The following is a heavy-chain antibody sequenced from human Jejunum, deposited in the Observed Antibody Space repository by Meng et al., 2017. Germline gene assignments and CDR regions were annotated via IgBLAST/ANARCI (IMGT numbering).Heavy chain of an antibody. CDR1: GFTLNDYE. D-gene: IGHD2-21*02. J-gene: IGHJ5*02. CDR3: ARETRSCGGDCYDL. Sequence: GESLKISCEASGFTLNDYEINWIRQAPGKGLEWISYITESGSGTYYAEIVRGRFTVSRDNAQKSVYLQMNSLRPEDTGVYYCARETRSCGGDCYDLWGQGTLVTVSS. CDR2: ITESGSGT. V-gene: IGHV3-48*03.